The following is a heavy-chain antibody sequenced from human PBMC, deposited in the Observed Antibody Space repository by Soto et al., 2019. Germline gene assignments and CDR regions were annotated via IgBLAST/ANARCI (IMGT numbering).Heavy chain of an antibody. CDR3: ARDPPATRHGMDV. CDR1: GFTVSRNY. Sequence: GGSLRLSCAASGFTVSRNYISWVREAPGKGLEWVSVIYSGGSTYYADSVRGRFTISRDNSKNTLYLQMKSLRAEDTAVYYCARDPPATRHGMDVWGQGTTVTVSS. J-gene: IGHJ6*02. V-gene: IGHV3-53*01. CDR2: IYSGGST.